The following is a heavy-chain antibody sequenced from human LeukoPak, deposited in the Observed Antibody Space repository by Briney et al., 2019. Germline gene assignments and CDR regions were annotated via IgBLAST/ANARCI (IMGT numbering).Heavy chain of an antibody. J-gene: IGHJ4*02. CDR3: ARGLYVGK. D-gene: IGHD3-16*01. CDR1: GFTLSSYW. V-gene: IGHV3-7*01. Sequence: SGGSLRLSCAASGFTLSSYWMSWVRQAPGKGLEWVANIKQDGSEKYYVDSVKGRFTISRDNAKNSPYLQMNSLRAEDTAVYYCARGLYVGKWGQGTLVTVSS. CDR2: IKQDGSEK.